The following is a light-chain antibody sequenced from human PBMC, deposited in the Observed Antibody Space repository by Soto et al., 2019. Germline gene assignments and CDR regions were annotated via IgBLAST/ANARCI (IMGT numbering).Light chain of an antibody. CDR2: DVS. V-gene: IGLV2-14*01. J-gene: IGLJ1*01. CDR1: SSDVGGYNY. CDR3: SSYTCSSTLYV. Sequence: QSVLTQPASVSGSPGQSITISCTGTSSDVGGYNYVSWYQQHPGKAPKLMIYDVSNRPSGVSNRFSGSKSGNTASLTISGLQADDEAHYYCSSYTCSSTLYVFGTGTKLTVL.